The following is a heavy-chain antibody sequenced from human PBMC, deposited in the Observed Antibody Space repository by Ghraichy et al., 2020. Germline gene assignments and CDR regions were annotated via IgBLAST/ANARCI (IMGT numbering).Heavy chain of an antibody. CDR1: GFTVSSNY. V-gene: IGHV3-53*01. D-gene: IGHD6-13*01. CDR3: ARVVGGSWFLYFDY. Sequence: AGSLRLSCAASGFTVSSNYMSWVRQAPGKGLEWVSVIYSGGSTYYADSVKGRFTISRDNSKNTLYLQMNSLRAEDTAVYYCARVVGGSWFLYFDYWGQGTLVTVSS. CDR2: IYSGGST. J-gene: IGHJ4*02.